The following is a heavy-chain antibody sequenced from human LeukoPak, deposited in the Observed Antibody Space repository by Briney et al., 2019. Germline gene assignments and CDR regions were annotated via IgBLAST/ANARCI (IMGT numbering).Heavy chain of an antibody. CDR2: IYTSGST. Sequence: PSETLSLTCTVSGGSISSGSYYWSWIRQPAGKGLEWIGRIYTSGSTNYNPSLKSRVAISVDKSKNQFSLKLSSVTAADTAVYYCARLTTDSGSYDFDYWGQGTLVTVSS. J-gene: IGHJ4*02. CDR1: GGSISSGSYY. V-gene: IGHV4-61*02. D-gene: IGHD1-26*01. CDR3: ARLTTDSGSYDFDY.